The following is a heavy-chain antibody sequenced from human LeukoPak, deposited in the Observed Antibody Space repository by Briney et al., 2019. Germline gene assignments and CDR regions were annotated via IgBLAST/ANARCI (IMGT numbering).Heavy chain of an antibody. CDR1: GGSISSYY. Sequence: SETLSLTCTVSGGSISSYYWSWIRQPPGKGLEWIGYVYGSGSTIYNPSLKSRLTISLDTSKSHFSLNLSSVTAADTAVYYCARQDYYDSSGFKGRAFDIWGQGTMVVVSS. CDR2: VYGSGST. V-gene: IGHV4-59*08. D-gene: IGHD3-22*01. CDR3: ARQDYYDSSGFKGRAFDI. J-gene: IGHJ3*02.